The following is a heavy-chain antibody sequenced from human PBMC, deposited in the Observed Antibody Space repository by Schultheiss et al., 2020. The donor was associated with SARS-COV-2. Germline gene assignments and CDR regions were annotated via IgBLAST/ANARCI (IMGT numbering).Heavy chain of an antibody. CDR2: VRLSGST. CDR3: AREVSGDWYFDL. CDR1: GGSISSGGYY. J-gene: IGHJ2*01. V-gene: IGHV4-61*08. D-gene: IGHD3-10*01. Sequence: SETLSLTCTVSGGSISSGGYYWSWIRQHPGKGLEWIGYVRLSGSTDYNPSLRSRVTISVDTSKNQFSLRLSSVTAADTALYYCAREVSGDWYFDLWGRGTLVTVSS.